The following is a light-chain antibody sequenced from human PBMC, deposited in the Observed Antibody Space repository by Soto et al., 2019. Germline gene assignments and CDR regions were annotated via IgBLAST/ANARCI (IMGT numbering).Light chain of an antibody. Sequence: QSALSHPASVSGSPGHSITISCTGTSSDVGSYNLVSWYQQHPGKAPKLMIYEGSKRPSGVSNRFSGSKSGNTASLTISGLKAEDEADYYCCSYAGSSSYVFGTGTKVTV. V-gene: IGLV2-23*01. CDR2: EGS. J-gene: IGLJ1*01. CDR1: SSDVGSYNL. CDR3: CSYAGSSSYV.